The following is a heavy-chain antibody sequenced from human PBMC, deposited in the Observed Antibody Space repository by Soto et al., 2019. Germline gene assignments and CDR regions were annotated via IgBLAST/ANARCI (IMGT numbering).Heavy chain of an antibody. CDR1: GYSFSSYW. Sequence: GESLKISCKGSGYSFSSYWIGWVHQMPGKGLEWMGIIYSGDSDTRYSPSFQGQVTISADKSINTAYLQWSSLKASDTAMYYCARRTETDYYGMDVWGQGTTVTVSS. CDR2: IYSGDSDT. V-gene: IGHV5-51*07. J-gene: IGHJ6*02. D-gene: IGHD4-17*01. CDR3: ARRTETDYYGMDV.